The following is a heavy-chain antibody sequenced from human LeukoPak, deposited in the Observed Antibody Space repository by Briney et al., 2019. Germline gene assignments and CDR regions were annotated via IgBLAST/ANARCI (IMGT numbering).Heavy chain of an antibody. CDR1: AFTFGNYD. V-gene: IGHV3-30*02. D-gene: IGHD6-13*01. J-gene: IGHJ1*01. CDR3: ARGSTWYPELS. CDR2: IRYDGGGDK. Sequence: GGSLRLSCAASAFTFGNYDMHWVRQAPGKGLEWVAFIRYDGGGDKYYGDSVKGRFTISRDNSKNTLLLQMNSLRADDAAVYYCARGSTWYPELSWGQGTLVIVSS.